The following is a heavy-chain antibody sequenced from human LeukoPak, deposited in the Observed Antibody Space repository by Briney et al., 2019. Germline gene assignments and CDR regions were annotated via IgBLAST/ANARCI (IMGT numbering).Heavy chain of an antibody. J-gene: IGHJ4*02. V-gene: IGHV3-15*01. CDR1: GVTVSNTW. CDR2: FTSRSAGGTI. CDR3: TTGGGTMDF. Sequence: SGGSLRLSCTASGVTVSNTWMSWVPQAPGKGLEWVGLFTSRSAGGTIHYAAPVQGRFTILAEDSKNTWYLQMNGLQIEDTGIYYCTTGGGTMDFWGQGTLVTVSS. D-gene: IGHD2-15*01.